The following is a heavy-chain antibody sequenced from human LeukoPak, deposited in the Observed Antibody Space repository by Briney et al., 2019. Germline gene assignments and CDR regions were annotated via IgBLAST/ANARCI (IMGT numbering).Heavy chain of an antibody. Sequence: PSETLSLTCTVSGGSISSGDYYWSWIRQPPGKGLEWIGYIYYSGSTYYNPSLKSRVTISVDTSKNQFSLKLSSVTAADTAVYYCARDGITPYGMDVWGQGTTVTVSS. CDR1: GGSISSGDYY. J-gene: IGHJ6*02. CDR3: ARDGITPYGMDV. D-gene: IGHD3-10*01. V-gene: IGHV4-30-4*01. CDR2: IYYSGST.